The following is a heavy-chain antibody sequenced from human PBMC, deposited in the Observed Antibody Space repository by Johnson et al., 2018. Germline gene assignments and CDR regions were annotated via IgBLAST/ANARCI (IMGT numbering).Heavy chain of an antibody. J-gene: IGHJ3*01. Sequence: EVQLVETGGGLVQPGGSLRLSCAASGFTFSSYWMSWVRQAPGKGLEWVASIKQDGSEKYYVDSVKGRFTISRDNAKNSLYLQMNGLRAEVTAVYYCARDRGCYSYTVDVWDQGKMVTVSS. CDR3: ARDRGCYSYTVDV. CDR2: IKQDGSEK. CDR1: GFTFSSYW. D-gene: IGHD1-26*01. V-gene: IGHV3-7*01.